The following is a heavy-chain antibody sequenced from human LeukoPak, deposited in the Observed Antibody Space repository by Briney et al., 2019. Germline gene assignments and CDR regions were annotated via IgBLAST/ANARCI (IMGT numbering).Heavy chain of an antibody. CDR3: ARVAAADSFGMDV. Sequence: SVKVSCKASGGTFSSYAISWVRQAPGQGLEWMGGIIPIFGTANYAQTFQGRVTITADKSTSTAYMELSSLRSEDTAVYYCARVAAADSFGMDVWGKGTTVTVSS. D-gene: IGHD6-13*01. V-gene: IGHV1-69*06. CDR1: GGTFSSYA. J-gene: IGHJ6*04. CDR2: IIPIFGTA.